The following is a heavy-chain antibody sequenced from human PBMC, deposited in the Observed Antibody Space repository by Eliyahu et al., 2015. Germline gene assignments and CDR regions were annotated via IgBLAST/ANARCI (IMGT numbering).Heavy chain of an antibody. CDR2: ISGSGGST. D-gene: IGHD2-2*01. CDR1: FSSYA. Sequence: FSSYAMSWVRQAPGKGLEWVSAISGSGGSTYYADXVKGRFTISRDNSKNTLYLQMNSLRAEDTAVYYCAKVTPKIVVVPAAIDYWGQGTLVTVSS. V-gene: IGHV3-23*01. J-gene: IGHJ4*02. CDR3: AKVTPKIVVVPAAIDY.